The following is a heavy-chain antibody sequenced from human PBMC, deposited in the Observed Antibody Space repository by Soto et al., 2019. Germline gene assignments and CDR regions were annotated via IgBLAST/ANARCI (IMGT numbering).Heavy chain of an antibody. CDR2: ITYNGDTI. Sequence: QVQLVESGGGLVKPGGSLRLSCAASGFTFSDYYMTWIRQAPGKGLEWLSYITYNGDTIYYADCVKGRFTISRDNAHNSLYLEMNSLGAEDPDIYYCARLRPTNTGWSFDIWGQGTMVTVSS. J-gene: IGHJ3*02. V-gene: IGHV3-11*01. CDR1: GFTFSDYY. D-gene: IGHD2-15*01. CDR3: ARLRPTNTGWSFDI.